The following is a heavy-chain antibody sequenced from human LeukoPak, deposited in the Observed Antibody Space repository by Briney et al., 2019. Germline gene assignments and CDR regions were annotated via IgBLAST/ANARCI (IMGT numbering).Heavy chain of an antibody. CDR2: IYYSGST. D-gene: IGHD3-9*01. CDR3: ARLRILTGHPLFDY. Sequence: ASKTLSLTCTVSGGSISSYYWSWIRQPPGKGLEWIGYIYYSGSTNYNPSLKSRVTISVDTSKNQFSLKLSSVTAADTAVYYCARLRILTGHPLFDYWGQGTLVTVSS. J-gene: IGHJ4*02. V-gene: IGHV4-59*08. CDR1: GGSISSYY.